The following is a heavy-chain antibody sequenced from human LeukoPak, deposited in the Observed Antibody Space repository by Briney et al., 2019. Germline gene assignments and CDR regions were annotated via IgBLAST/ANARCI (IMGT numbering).Heavy chain of an antibody. CDR3: AKNGYSYGYGNYFDY. V-gene: IGHV1-8*01. CDR2: MNPNSGNT. CDR1: GYTFTSYD. J-gene: IGHJ4*02. D-gene: IGHD5-18*01. Sequence: ASVKVSCKASGYTFTSYDINWVRQATGQGLEWMGWMNPNSGNTGYAQKFQGRVTITRNTSISTAYMELSSLRSEDTAVYYCAKNGYSYGYGNYFDYWGQGTLVTVSS.